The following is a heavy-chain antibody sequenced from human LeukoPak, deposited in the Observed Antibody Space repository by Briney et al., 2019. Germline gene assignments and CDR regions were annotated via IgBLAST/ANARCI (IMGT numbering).Heavy chain of an antibody. CDR1: GFTFSRFT. V-gene: IGHV3-23*01. CDR3: AKGGGWLYYFDY. Sequence: PGGSLRLSCAASGFTFSRFTMSWVRQAPGKGLEWVSGISGSDSSTYYADFVKGRFIISRDNSKNTLYLQMNSLRADDTAVYYCAKGGGWLYYFDYWGQGTLVTVSS. D-gene: IGHD4-23*01. CDR2: ISGSDSST. J-gene: IGHJ4*02.